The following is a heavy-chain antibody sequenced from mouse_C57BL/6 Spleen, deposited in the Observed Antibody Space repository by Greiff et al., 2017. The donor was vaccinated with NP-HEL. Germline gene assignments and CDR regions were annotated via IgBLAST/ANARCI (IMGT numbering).Heavy chain of an antibody. CDR2: IYPGDGDT. Sequence: QVQLKQSGAELVKPGASVKISCKASGYAFSSYWMNWVKQRPGKGLEWIGQIYPGDGDTNYNGKFKGKATLTADKSSSTAYMQLSSLTSEDSAVYFCARSGIYYQYYYAMDYWGQGTSVTVSS. CDR1: GYAFSSYW. V-gene: IGHV1-80*01. D-gene: IGHD2-1*01. J-gene: IGHJ4*01. CDR3: ARSGIYYQYYYAMDY.